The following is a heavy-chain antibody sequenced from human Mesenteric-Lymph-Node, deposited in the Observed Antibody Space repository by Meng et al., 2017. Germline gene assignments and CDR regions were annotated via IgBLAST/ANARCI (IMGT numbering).Heavy chain of an antibody. D-gene: IGHD2-2*01. CDR1: GGTFSSYA. CDR3: ARGARCSSTSCYRGDWFDP. V-gene: IGHV1-69*10. CDR2: IIPIFGIA. Sequence: SVNVSCKASGGTFSSYAISWVRQAPGQGLEWMGGIIPIFGIANYAQKFQGRVTITADKSTSTADIELGSLRSEDTAVYYCARGARCSSTSCYRGDWFDPWGQGTLVTVSS. J-gene: IGHJ5*02.